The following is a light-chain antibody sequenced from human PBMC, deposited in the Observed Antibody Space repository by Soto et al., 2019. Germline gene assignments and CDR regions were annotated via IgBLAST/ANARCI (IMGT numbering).Light chain of an antibody. CDR3: QPWDSRLSVVV. CDR2: DNN. Sequence: QSVLTQPPSVSAAPGQKVTISCSGSSSNIGNNYVSWYQQLPGAAPKLLIYDNNKRPSGIPDRFSGSKPGTSATLVITGLNTGDEADYYCQPWDSRLSVVVFGGGTKLTVL. J-gene: IGLJ2*01. CDR1: SSNIGNNY. V-gene: IGLV1-51*01.